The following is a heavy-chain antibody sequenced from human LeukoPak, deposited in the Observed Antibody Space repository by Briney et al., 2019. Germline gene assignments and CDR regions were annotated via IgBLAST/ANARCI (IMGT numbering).Heavy chain of an antibody. CDR2: ISGSGGNT. Sequence: PGGSLRLSCAASGFTFSSYAMSWVRQAPGKGLEWVSAISGSGGNTYYADSVKGRFTTSRDNSKNTQYLQMNSLRAEDTAVYYCAKPLALGSSGYYPIDYFDHWGQGTLVTVSS. CDR1: GFTFSSYA. CDR3: AKPLALGSSGYYPIDYFDH. J-gene: IGHJ4*02. D-gene: IGHD3-22*01. V-gene: IGHV3-23*01.